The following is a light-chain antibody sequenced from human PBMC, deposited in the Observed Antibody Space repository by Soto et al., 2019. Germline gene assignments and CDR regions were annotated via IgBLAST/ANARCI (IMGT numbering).Light chain of an antibody. CDR1: GLGDKS. J-gene: IGLJ2*01. V-gene: IGLV3-1*01. CDR2: QDN. CDR3: QAWDTSSAV. Sequence: SYELSQPPSVSVSPGQTASITCSGDGLGDKSACWYQQKPGQSPVLVIFQDNKRPSGIPERFSGSNSGNTATLTISGTQAMDEADYYCQAWDTSSAVFGGGTKVTVL.